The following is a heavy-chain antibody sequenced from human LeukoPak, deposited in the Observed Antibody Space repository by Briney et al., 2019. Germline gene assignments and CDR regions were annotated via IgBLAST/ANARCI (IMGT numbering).Heavy chain of an antibody. CDR3: ARSPRDSNWLDY. J-gene: IGHJ4*02. D-gene: IGHD4-11*01. V-gene: IGHV4-4*07. CDR2: IYSSGST. CDR1: GGSINNYY. Sequence: SETLSLTCTVSGGSINNYYWSWMRQPAGKGLEWIGRIYSSGSTNYNPSLKSRVTMSVDTPKNQFSLKLSSVTAADTAIYYCARSPRDSNWLDYLGQGTLVTVSS.